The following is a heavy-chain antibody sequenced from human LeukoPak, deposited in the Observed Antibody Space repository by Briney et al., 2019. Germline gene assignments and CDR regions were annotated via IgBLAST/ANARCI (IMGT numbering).Heavy chain of an antibody. CDR1: GYSFTSYW. CDR2: IYPGDSDT. J-gene: IGHJ4*02. V-gene: IGHV5-51*01. Sequence: GESLKISCKGSGYSFTSYWIGWVRQMPGKGLEWMGIIYPGDSDTRYSPSFQGQVTISADKSISTAYLQWGSLKASDTAMYYCARLPYYYDSSGFPPNFDYWGQGTLVTVSS. CDR3: ARLPYYYDSSGFPPNFDY. D-gene: IGHD3-22*01.